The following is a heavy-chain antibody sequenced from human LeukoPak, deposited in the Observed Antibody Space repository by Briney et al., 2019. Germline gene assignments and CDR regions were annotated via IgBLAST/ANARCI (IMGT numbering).Heavy chain of an antibody. CDR3: ARCESERYCSSTSCYGLDP. CDR1: GYTVTRYY. J-gene: IGHJ5*02. D-gene: IGHD2-2*01. CDR2: LNPSGGST. V-gene: IGHV1-46*01. Sequence: ASVKVSCKASGYTVTRYYMHWVRQAPGQGLEWMGILNPSGGSTSYAQKFQGGVTMTRDTSTSTVYMELSSLRSEDTAVYYCARCESERYCSSTSCYGLDPWGQGTLVTVSS.